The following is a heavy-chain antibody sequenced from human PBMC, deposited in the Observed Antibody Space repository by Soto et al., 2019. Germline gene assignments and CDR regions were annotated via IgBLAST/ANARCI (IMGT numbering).Heavy chain of an antibody. D-gene: IGHD4-17*01. Sequence: ETLSLTCAVYGGSFSGYYWSWIRQPPGKGLEWIGEINHSGSTNYNPSLKSRVTISVDTSKNQFSLKLSSVTAADTAVYYCARGLKGVNYGDYSYYFDYWGQGTLVTVSS. CDR3: ARGLKGVNYGDYSYYFDY. CDR1: GGSFSGYY. J-gene: IGHJ4*02. V-gene: IGHV4-34*01. CDR2: INHSGST.